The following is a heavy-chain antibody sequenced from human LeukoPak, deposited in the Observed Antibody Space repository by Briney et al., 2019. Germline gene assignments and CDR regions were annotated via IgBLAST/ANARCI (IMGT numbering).Heavy chain of an antibody. CDR3: ARTKPTSDYGDYGNYYYYYMDV. D-gene: IGHD4-17*01. CDR2: IYPDDSDT. J-gene: IGHJ6*03. V-gene: IGHV5-51*01. Sequence: GESLKISCKGSGYSFTSYWIGWVRQMPGKGLEWMGIIYPDDSDTRYSPSFQGQVTISADKSISTAYLQWSSLKASDTAMYYCARTKPTSDYGDYGNYYYYYMDVWGKGTTVTVSS. CDR1: GYSFTSYW.